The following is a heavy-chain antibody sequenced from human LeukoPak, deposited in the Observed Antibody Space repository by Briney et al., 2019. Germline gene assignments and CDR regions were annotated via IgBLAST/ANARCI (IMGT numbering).Heavy chain of an antibody. CDR2: ILPIFGTA. CDR3: ARATQLYSSTSCYGRDYYYYYSTDV. J-gene: IGHJ6*03. V-gene: IGHV1-69*13. D-gene: IGHD2-2*01. Sequence: SVKVSCKASGGTFSSYAISWWRQAPGQGLEWMGGILPIFGTANYAQKFQGRVTITADESTSTAYMELSSLRSEDTDVYYCARATQLYSSTSCYGRDYYYYYSTDVWGKGTPVTVSS. CDR1: GGTFSSYA.